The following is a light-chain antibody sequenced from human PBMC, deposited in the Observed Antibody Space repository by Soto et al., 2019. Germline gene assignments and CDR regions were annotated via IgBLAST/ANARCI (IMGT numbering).Light chain of an antibody. J-gene: IGKJ1*01. CDR2: GSS. CDR3: QQYVDSPGT. Sequence: EIVLTLSPGTLSVSPGERATLSCGASQSVGRTYLGWYQHKPGQAPRLLIYGSSSRAAGIPDRFSGSGSGTNVTLTISRLEPEDFALYYCQQYVDSPGTFGQGTKVEIK. CDR1: QSVGRTY. V-gene: IGKV3-20*01.